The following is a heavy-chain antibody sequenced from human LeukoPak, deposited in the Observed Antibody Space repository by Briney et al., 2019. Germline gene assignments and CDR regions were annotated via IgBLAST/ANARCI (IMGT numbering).Heavy chain of an antibody. V-gene: IGHV3-66*01. CDR2: IYSDGST. D-gene: IGHD4-17*01. CDR3: ARGPAETTTVTTVVGDYYYGMDV. CDR1: GHIVSSNY. J-gene: IGHJ6*02. Sequence: GGSLRLSCAASGHIVSSNYMSWVRQAPGKGLEWVSVIYSDGSTYYADSVKGRFSFSRDNSKNTLYLQMNSLRAEDTAVYYCARGPAETTTVTTVVGDYYYGMDVWGQGTTVTISS.